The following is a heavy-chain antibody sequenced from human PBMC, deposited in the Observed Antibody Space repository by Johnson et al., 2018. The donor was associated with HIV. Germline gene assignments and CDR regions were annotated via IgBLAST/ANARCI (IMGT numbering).Heavy chain of an antibody. V-gene: IGHV3-30*03. CDR3: ARERRPWGPDAFDI. Sequence: QVQLVESGGGVVQPGTSLRLSCTASGFIFHNYAMHWVRQAPGKGLEWVAFISYDGGTESYADFVKGRFTISRDNSKNTLYLQMNSLRAEDTAVYYCARERRPWGPDAFDIWGQGTMVTVSS. J-gene: IGHJ3*02. CDR2: ISYDGGTE. CDR1: GFIFHNYA. D-gene: IGHD3-16*01.